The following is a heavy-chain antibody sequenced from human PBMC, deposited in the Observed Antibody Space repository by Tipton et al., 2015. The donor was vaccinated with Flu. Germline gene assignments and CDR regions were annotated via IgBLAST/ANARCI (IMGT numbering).Heavy chain of an antibody. V-gene: IGHV3-21*01. D-gene: IGHD4-17*01. J-gene: IGHJ4*02. CDR2: ISSSSSYI. Sequence: GSLRLSCAASGFTFSSYSMNWVRQAPGKGLEWVSSISSSSSYIYYAESVKGRFTISRDNAKNSLYLQMNSLRAEDTAVYYCARGRRYGDYIFDYWGQGTLVTFSS. CDR3: ARGRRYGDYIFDY. CDR1: GFTFSSYS.